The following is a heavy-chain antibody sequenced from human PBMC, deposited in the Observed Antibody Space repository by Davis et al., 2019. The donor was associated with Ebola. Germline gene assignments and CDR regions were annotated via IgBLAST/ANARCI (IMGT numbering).Heavy chain of an antibody. CDR1: GYTFTSYG. CDR3: ARVDSSSWYRGLYGMDV. V-gene: IGHV1-18*01. CDR2: ISAYNGNT. J-gene: IGHJ6*02. Sequence: ASVKVSCKASGYTFTSYGISWVRQAPGQGLEWMGWISAYNGNTNYAQKLQGRVTMTTDTSTSTAYMALRSLRSDDTAVDYCARVDSSSWYRGLYGMDVWGQGTTVTVSS. D-gene: IGHD6-13*01.